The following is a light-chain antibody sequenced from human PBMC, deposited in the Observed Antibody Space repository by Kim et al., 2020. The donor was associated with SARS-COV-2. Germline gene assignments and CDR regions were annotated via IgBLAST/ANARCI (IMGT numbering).Light chain of an antibody. V-gene: IGLV2-11*01. CDR1: SSDVGGYDY. CDR3: CSYAHIYNAV. CDR2: DVN. Sequence: GQSVTIFCTGTSSDVGGYDYVSWYQQHPGKVPKLLIYDVNRRPSGVPNRFSGSKSGNTASLTISGLQADDEADYYCCSYAHIYNAVFGGGTKVTVL. J-gene: IGLJ2*01.